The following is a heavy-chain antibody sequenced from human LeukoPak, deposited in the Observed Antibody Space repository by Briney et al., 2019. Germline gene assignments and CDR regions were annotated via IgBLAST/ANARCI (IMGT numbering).Heavy chain of an antibody. D-gene: IGHD3-22*01. CDR1: GGTFSSYA. CDR3: ARGHSPQYYYDSSGYYLGY. V-gene: IGHV1-18*01. J-gene: IGHJ4*02. CDR2: ISAYNGNT. Sequence: ASVKVSCKASGGTFSSYAISWVRQAPGQGLEWMGWISAYNGNTNYAQKLQGRVTMTTDTSTSTAYMELRSLRSDDTAVYYCARGHSPQYYYDSSGYYLGYWGQGTLVTVSS.